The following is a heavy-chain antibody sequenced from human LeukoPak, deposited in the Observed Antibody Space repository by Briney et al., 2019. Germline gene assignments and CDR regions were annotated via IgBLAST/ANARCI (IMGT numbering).Heavy chain of an antibody. J-gene: IGHJ3*02. CDR1: GLIFSGSW. CDR2: MRPDGSES. D-gene: IGHD5-24*01. CDR3: ARTPPNYSGDASDI. Sequence: GGPLTLSCTVSGLIFSGSWITWIRQAPGKGLEWVASMRPDGSESWYVDSVKGRFTISRDNAKNSLYLQMSSLRAEDTAVYYCARTPPNYSGDASDIWGQGTMVTVSS. V-gene: IGHV3-7*01.